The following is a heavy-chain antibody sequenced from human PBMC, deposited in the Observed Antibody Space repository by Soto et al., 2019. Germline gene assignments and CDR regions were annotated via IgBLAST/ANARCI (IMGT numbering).Heavy chain of an antibody. CDR1: GFAFTRNG. Sequence: VSLRLSCATSGFAFTRNGMTWVRQAPGKGLEWVSYISSTSDTIYYADSVKGRFTISRDNGRNSLSLRMNSLREEDTAIYYCARVVLWFGQLFPAYWGPGTLVTVTS. CDR2: ISSTSDTI. V-gene: IGHV3-48*02. CDR3: ARVVLWFGQLFPAY. D-gene: IGHD3-10*01. J-gene: IGHJ4*02.